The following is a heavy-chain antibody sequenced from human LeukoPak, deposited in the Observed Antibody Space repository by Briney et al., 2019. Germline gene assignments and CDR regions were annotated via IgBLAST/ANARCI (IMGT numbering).Heavy chain of an antibody. CDR3: ARGPYSYDSSGAFDI. D-gene: IGHD3-22*01. CDR1: GGSISSYY. Sequence: SETLSLTCTISGGSISSYYWSWIRQPPGKGLEWIGYIYYTGSTNHNPSLKSRVTISVDTSKNQFSLKLSSVTAADTAVYFCARGPYSYDSSGAFDIWGQGTMVTVSS. CDR2: IYYTGST. V-gene: IGHV4-59*08. J-gene: IGHJ3*02.